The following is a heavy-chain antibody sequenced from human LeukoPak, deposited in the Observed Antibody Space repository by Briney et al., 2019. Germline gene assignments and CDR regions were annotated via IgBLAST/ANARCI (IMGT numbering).Heavy chain of an antibody. CDR3: AKDIGGSGLSYYYGMDV. Sequence: GGSLRLSCAASGVTFSSYSMNWVRQAPGKGLEWVSSISSRSSYIYYADSVKGRFTISRDNAKNSLYLQMNSLRAEDTALYYCAKDIGGSGLSYYYGMDVWGQGTTVTVSS. CDR2: ISSRSSYI. V-gene: IGHV3-21*04. CDR1: GVTFSSYS. D-gene: IGHD3-10*01. J-gene: IGHJ6*02.